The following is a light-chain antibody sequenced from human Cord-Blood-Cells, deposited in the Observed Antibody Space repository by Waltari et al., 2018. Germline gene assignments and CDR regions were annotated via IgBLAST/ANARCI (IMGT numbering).Light chain of an antibody. CDR1: SSDVGGYNY. Sequence: QSALTQPPSASGSPGQSVTISCTGTSSDVGGYNYVSLYQQHPGKAPKLMVYEVSQRTAGVPDRFSGSKSGNTASLTVSGLQAEDEADYYCSSYAGSNNYVFGTGTKVTVL. V-gene: IGLV2-8*01. CDR3: SSYAGSNNYV. J-gene: IGLJ1*01. CDR2: EVS.